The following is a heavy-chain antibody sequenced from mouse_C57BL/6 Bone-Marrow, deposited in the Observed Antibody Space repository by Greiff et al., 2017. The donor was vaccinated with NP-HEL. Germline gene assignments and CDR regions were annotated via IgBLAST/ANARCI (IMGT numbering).Heavy chain of an antibody. CDR1: GYTFTSYG. J-gene: IGHJ1*03. V-gene: IGHV1-81*01. D-gene: IGHD6-1*01. CDR2: IYPRSGNT. Sequence: QVQLQQSGAELARPGASVKLSCKASGYTFTSYGISWVKQRTGQGLEWIGEIYPRSGNTYYNEKFKGKATLTADKSSSTAYMELRSLTSEDSAVYFCARRGSGKYFDVWGTGTTVTVSS. CDR3: ARRGSGKYFDV.